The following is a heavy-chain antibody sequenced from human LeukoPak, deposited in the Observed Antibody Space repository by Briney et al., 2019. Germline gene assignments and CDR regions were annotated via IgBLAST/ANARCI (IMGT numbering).Heavy chain of an antibody. D-gene: IGHD2-15*01. V-gene: IGHV3-30*02. Sequence: QTGGSLRLSCAASGFTFRNYGMHWVRQAPGKGLNWVAFIRYDGNNKYYADSVKGRFTISRDNSKNMLYLEMNSLSTEDTAVYYCAKVRYCSGVNCYPDDNWGQGTLVTVSS. CDR1: GFTFRNYG. CDR2: IRYDGNNK. J-gene: IGHJ4*02. CDR3: AKVRYCSGVNCYPDDN.